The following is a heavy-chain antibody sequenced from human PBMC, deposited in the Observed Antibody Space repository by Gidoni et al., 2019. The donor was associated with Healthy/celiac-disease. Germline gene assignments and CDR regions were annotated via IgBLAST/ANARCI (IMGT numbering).Heavy chain of an antibody. J-gene: IGHJ3*02. CDR3: ASAEADYYDSSGYYRDAFDI. Sequence: QVQLQQWGAGLLKPSETLSLTCAVYGGSFSGYYWSWIRQPPGKGLEWIGEINHSGSTNYNPSLKSRVTISVDTSKNQFSLKLSSVTAADTAVYYCASAEADYYDSSGYYRDAFDIWGQGTMVTVSS. CDR2: INHSGST. CDR1: GGSFSGYY. V-gene: IGHV4-34*01. D-gene: IGHD3-22*01.